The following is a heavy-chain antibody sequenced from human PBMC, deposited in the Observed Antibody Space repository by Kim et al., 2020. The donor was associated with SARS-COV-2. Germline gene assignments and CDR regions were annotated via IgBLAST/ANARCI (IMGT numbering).Heavy chain of an antibody. J-gene: IGHJ4*01. D-gene: IGHD2-8*02. CDR1: GFTFNTYG. V-gene: IGHV3-23*01. CDR2: ISGSGGST. Sequence: GGSLRLSCAASGFTFNTYGMTWVRQAPGKGLEWVSVISGSGGSTNYADSVKGRFTISRDNSKSTLFLQRNSLRAEDTAVYYCARGGGCIGGVCYMGGDY. CDR3: ARGGGCIGGVCYMGGDY.